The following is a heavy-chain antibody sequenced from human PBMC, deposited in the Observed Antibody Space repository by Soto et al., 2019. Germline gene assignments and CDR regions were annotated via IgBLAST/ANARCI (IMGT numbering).Heavy chain of an antibody. CDR3: ARDARYSYGPGGMDV. J-gene: IGHJ6*02. CDR1: GYTFTSYG. Sequence: QVQLVQSGAEVKKPGASVKVSCKASGYTFTSYGISWVRQAPGQGLEWMGWISAYNGNTNYAQKLQGRVTMTTDTPTSTAYRELRSLRSDDTAVYYCARDARYSYGPGGMDVWGQGTTVTVSS. V-gene: IGHV1-18*01. CDR2: ISAYNGNT. D-gene: IGHD5-18*01.